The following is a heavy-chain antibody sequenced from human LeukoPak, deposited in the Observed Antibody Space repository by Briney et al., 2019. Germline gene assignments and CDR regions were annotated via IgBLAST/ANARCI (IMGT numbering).Heavy chain of an antibody. V-gene: IGHV4-59*08. Sequence: SETLSLTCTVSGXSISSFYWSWIRQPPGKGLEWIGYIHYSGSTNYNPSLKSRVTISVDTSKNQFSLKLSSVTAADTAVYYCARHVPEPDCRSVSCPAKGQFDYWGQGALVTVSS. CDR1: GXSISSFY. CDR2: IHYSGST. D-gene: IGHD2-2*01. CDR3: ARHVPEPDCRSVSCPAKGQFDY. J-gene: IGHJ4*02.